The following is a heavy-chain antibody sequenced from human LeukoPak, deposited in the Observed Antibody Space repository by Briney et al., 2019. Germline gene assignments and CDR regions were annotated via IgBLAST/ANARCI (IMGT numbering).Heavy chain of an antibody. V-gene: IGHV1-8*01. CDR3: ARGRTDGYNYRMTSFDY. Sequence: ASVKVSFKASGYTFTSYDINWVRQAAGQGLEWMGWMNPNSGSTGYAQKFQGRVTMTRNTSISTAYMELSSLRSEDTAVYYCARGRTDGYNYRMTSFDYWGQGTLVTVSS. D-gene: IGHD5-24*01. CDR2: MNPNSGST. CDR1: GYTFTSYD. J-gene: IGHJ4*02.